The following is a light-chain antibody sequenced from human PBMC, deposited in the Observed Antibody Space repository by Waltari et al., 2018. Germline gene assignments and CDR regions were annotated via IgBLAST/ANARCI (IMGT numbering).Light chain of an antibody. CDR1: SSDVGAYNY. CDR3: TSYTSSTTLVV. J-gene: IGLJ2*01. Sequence: ALTQPASVSGSPGQSITISCTGTSSDVGAYNYVSWYPQRPGKAPKCMIYDVSNRPPGVSNRFSGSKSGHTASLTISGLQAEDEADYYCTSYTSSTTLVVFGGGTKLTVL. CDR2: DVS. V-gene: IGLV2-14*03.